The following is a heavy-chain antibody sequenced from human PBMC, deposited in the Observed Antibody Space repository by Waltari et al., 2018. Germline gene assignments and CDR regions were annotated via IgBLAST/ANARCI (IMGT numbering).Heavy chain of an antibody. CDR2: IYYSGST. J-gene: IGHJ4*02. Sequence: QLQLQESGPGLVKPSETLSLTCTCSGGPISSSSYYWGWIRQPPGKGLEWIGSIYYSGSTYYNPSLKSRVTISVDTSKNQFSLKLSSVTAADTAVYYCARQNGGYFDYWGQGTLVTVSS. D-gene: IGHD3-22*01. V-gene: IGHV4-39*01. CDR1: GGPISSSSYY. CDR3: ARQNGGYFDY.